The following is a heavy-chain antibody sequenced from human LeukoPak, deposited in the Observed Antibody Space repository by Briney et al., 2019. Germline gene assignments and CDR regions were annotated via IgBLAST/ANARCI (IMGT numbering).Heavy chain of an antibody. V-gene: IGHV3-11*04. CDR3: ARAYDLLTGYYFRPSYFDY. CDR2: ISSSGSTI. J-gene: IGHJ4*02. CDR1: GFTFSDYY. Sequence: PGGSLRLSCAASGFTFSDYYMSWIRQAPGKGLEWVSYISSSGSTIYYADSVKGRFTISRDNAKNSLYLQVNSLRAEDTAVYYCARAYDLLTGYYFRPSYFDYWGQGTLVTVSS. D-gene: IGHD3-9*01.